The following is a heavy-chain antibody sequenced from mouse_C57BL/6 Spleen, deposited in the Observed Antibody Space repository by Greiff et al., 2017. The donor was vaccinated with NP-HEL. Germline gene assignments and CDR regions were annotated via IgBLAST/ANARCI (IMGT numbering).Heavy chain of an antibody. V-gene: IGHV1S81*02. CDR2: TNPTNGRT. D-gene: IGHD1-1*01. Sequence: QVHVKQSGAELVKAGASVKMSCKASGYTFTSYWMHWVKQRLGQGLEWFAETNPTNGRTYYNEKFKSKAKLTVDKSSSTAYMLLSGPTCEDSAVYYCARIKKIVATYFDYWCQGTTLTVSS. CDR3: ARIKKIVATYFDY. CDR1: GYTFTSYW. J-gene: IGHJ2*01.